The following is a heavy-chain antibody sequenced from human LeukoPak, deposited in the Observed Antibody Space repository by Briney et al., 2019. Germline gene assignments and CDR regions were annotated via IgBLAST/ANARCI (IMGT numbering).Heavy chain of an antibody. D-gene: IGHD4-23*01. V-gene: IGHV4-34*01. CDR3: ARGSTVVTPATSFYFDY. CDR1: GGSFSGYY. Sequence: SETLSLTCAVYGGSFSGYYWSWIRQPPGKGLEWIGEINHSGGTNYNPSLKSRVTISVDTSKNQFSLKLSSVTAADTAVYYCARGSTVVTPATSFYFDYWGQGTLVTVSS. J-gene: IGHJ4*02. CDR2: INHSGGT.